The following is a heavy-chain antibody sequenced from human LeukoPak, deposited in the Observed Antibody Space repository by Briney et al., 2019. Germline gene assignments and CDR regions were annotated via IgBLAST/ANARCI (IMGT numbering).Heavy chain of an antibody. CDR2: IIPILGIA. D-gene: IGHD3-22*01. J-gene: IGHJ4*02. V-gene: IGHV1-69*04. Sequence: GASVKVSCKASGGTFSSYAISWVRQAPGQGLEWMGRIIPILGIANYAQKFQGRVTITADKSTSTAYMELSSLRSEDTAVYYCARAFYDGSGHYYFGFDYWGQGTLVTVSS. CDR3: ARAFYDGSGHYYFGFDY. CDR1: GGTFSSYA.